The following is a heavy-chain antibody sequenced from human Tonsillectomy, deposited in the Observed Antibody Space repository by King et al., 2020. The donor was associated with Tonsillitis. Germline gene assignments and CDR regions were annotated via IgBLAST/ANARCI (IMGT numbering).Heavy chain of an antibody. V-gene: IGHV1-46*01. CDR3: ARSVAVAGIPDALDI. CDR2: SKSSGGST. CDR1: GYTFTNYQ. Sequence: LQLVQSGAEVKKPGASVKVSCKASGYTFTNYQMHWVRQAPGQGLEWMGISKSSGGSTTYAQKFQGRVTMTRDTSTSTVYMELSSLRSDDTAVYYCARSVAVAGIPDALDIWGQGTMFTVSS. J-gene: IGHJ3*02. D-gene: IGHD6-19*01.